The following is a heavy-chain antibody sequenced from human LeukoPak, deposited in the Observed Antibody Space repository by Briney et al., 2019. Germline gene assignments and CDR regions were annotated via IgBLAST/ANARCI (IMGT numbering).Heavy chain of an antibody. V-gene: IGHV4-31*03. CDR3: ARVNYGSATKEDY. D-gene: IGHD3-10*01. CDR1: GGFISSGCYD. Sequence: SETLCLTCTVSGGFISSGCYDWSWIRQHPGKGLEWIGYIYYSGSAYYNPSLKSRVTISVDTSENQFSLKLSSVTAADTAVYYCARVNYGSATKEDYWGQGTLVTVSS. CDR2: IYYSGSA. J-gene: IGHJ4*02.